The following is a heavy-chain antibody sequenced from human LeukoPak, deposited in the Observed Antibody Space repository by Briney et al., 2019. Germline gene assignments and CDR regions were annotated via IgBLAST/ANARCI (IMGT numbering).Heavy chain of an antibody. D-gene: IGHD6-13*01. CDR1: GGSISSGGYY. CDR2: IYHSGST. J-gene: IGHJ4*02. V-gene: IGHV4-30-2*01. CDR3: AREDRIAAAGSFDY. Sequence: SETLSLTCTVSGGSISSGGYYWSWIRQPPGKGLEWIGYIYHSGSTYYNPSLKSRVTISVDRSKNQFSLKLSSVTAADTAAYYCAREDRIAAAGSFDYWGQGTLVTVSS.